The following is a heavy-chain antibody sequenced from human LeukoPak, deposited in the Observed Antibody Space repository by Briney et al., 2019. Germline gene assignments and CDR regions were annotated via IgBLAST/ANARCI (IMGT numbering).Heavy chain of an antibody. V-gene: IGHV3-30*02. D-gene: IGHD5-18*01. CDR1: GFTFSGYG. J-gene: IGHJ6*03. Sequence: GGSLRLSCAASGFTFSGYGMHWVRQAPGKGLEWVAFVRYDSSNKYYADSVKGRFTVSRDNSKNMLYLQMNSLRAEDTAVYYCARGEDTAMAPYYYMDVWGKGTTVTISS. CDR2: VRYDSSNK. CDR3: ARGEDTAMAPYYYMDV.